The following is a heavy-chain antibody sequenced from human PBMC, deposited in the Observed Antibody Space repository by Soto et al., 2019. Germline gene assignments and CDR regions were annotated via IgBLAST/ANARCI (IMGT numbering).Heavy chain of an antibody. Sequence: GGSLRLSCAASGFTFSDYTMSWVRQAPGKVLECISVILADYKTYYTDSVRGRFTISRDNSKNTLYLEMNSLRAEDTAVYYCARRTNGYFAYWGQGALVTVSS. V-gene: IGHV3-23*03. CDR1: GFTFSDYT. CDR3: ARRTNGYFAY. CDR2: ILADYKT. D-gene: IGHD2-8*01. J-gene: IGHJ4*02.